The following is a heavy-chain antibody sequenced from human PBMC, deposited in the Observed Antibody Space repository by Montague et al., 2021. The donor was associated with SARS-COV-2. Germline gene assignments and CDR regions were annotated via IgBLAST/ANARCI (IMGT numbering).Heavy chain of an antibody. CDR3: ARVYYDIPAMDV. J-gene: IGHJ6*02. CDR1: GGSVSSDSYY. D-gene: IGHD3-9*01. CDR2: FYYSGST. V-gene: IGHV4-61*01. Sequence: SETLSLTCTVSGGSVSSDSYYWSWIRQPPGKGLEWIGYFYYSGSTNYNPSLKSRVTISVDTSKNQFSLKLTSVTAADTAVYFCARVYYDIPAMDVWGQGTAVTVSS.